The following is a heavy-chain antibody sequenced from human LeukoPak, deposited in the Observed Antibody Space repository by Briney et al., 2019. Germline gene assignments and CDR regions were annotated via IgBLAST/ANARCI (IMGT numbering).Heavy chain of an antibody. J-gene: IGHJ4*02. Sequence: SGPTLVNPTQTLTLTCTFSGFSLSTSGVAVGWIRQPPGKALEWLALIYWDDDKRYSPSLKSRLTITKDTSKNQVVLTMTNMDPVDTATYYCAHRPQTYASRGSYYFDYWGQGTLVTVSS. CDR2: IYWDDDK. CDR1: GFSLSTSGVA. CDR3: AHRPQTYASRGSYYFDY. V-gene: IGHV2-5*02. D-gene: IGHD3-10*01.